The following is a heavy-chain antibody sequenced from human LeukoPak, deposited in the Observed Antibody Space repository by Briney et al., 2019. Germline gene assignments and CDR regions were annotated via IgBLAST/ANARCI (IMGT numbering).Heavy chain of an antibody. CDR1: GDSITSNDDY. CDR3: ARTAAGQYSSGWRDY. V-gene: IGHV4-39*07. D-gene: IGHD6-19*01. J-gene: IGHJ4*02. Sequence: SETLSLTCIVSGDSITSNDDYWGWIRQPPGKGLEWIGHIYYLGTTYYNPSLKSRLTISVDTSKNQFSLRLSSVTAADTAVYYCARTAAGQYSSGWRDYWGQGTLVTVSS. CDR2: IYYLGTT.